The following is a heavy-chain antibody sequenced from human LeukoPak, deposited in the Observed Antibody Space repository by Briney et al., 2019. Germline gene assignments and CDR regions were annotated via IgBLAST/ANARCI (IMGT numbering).Heavy chain of an antibody. Sequence: SETLSLTCAVSGDSISNDYYWGWIRRPPGKGLEWIGSINHYGTAYYNPSLKSRVIISVDTSKNQFSLKLISVTATDTAVYYCARAYTKTTGLAVPWGAWGQGTLITVSS. D-gene: IGHD6-19*01. CDR3: ARAYTKTTGLAVPWGA. CDR1: GDSISNDYY. V-gene: IGHV4-38-2*01. J-gene: IGHJ5*02. CDR2: INHYGTA.